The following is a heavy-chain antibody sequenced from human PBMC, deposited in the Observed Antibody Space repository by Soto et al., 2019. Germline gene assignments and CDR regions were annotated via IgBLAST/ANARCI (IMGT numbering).Heavy chain of an antibody. D-gene: IGHD2-2*01. V-gene: IGHV1-18*01. CDR1: GYNFPSFI. CDR3: ARGGDCSSTSCYSPNYYYGLDV. J-gene: IGHJ6*02. CDR2: ISSYNGYT. Sequence: QVQLVQSGAEVKKPGASVKVSCKASGYNFPSFIISWVRQAPGQGLEWLGWISSYNGYTKYAEKFPGRVTMTAHTSTSTAYMELRSLRSDDTAVYYCARGGDCSSTSCYSPNYYYGLDVWGQGTAVTVS.